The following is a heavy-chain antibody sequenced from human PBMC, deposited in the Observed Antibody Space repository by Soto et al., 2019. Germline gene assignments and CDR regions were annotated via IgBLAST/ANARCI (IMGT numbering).Heavy chain of an antibody. V-gene: IGHV5-10-1*01. J-gene: IGHJ6*02. CDR3: ARGGRGWKRRAYGTDV. D-gene: IGHD5-12*01. Sequence: PGESRKISCKGSGYSFTSYWISWVRQMPGKGLEWMGRIDPSDSYTNYSPSFQGHVTISADKSISTAYLQWSSLKASDTAMYYCARGGRGWKRRAYGTDVWGPGGTVTVSS. CDR2: IDPSDSYT. CDR1: GYSFTSYW.